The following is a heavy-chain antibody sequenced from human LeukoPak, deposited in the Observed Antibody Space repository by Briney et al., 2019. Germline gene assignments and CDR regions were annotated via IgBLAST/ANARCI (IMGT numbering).Heavy chain of an antibody. CDR1: GFTFSNYA. Sequence: GASLRLSCAASGFTFSNYAMSWVRQAPGKGLEWVSAITGGGSGIYYADSMKSRFTISRDNSKNTLYLQINSLRAEDTAVYYCAKWGDYGVLTGYYVSDYWGQGTLVTVSS. D-gene: IGHD3-9*01. CDR2: ITGGGSGI. J-gene: IGHJ4*02. CDR3: AKWGDYGVLTGYYVSDY. V-gene: IGHV3-23*01.